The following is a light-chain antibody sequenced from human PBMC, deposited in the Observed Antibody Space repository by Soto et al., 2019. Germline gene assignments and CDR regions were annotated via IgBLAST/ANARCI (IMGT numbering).Light chain of an antibody. CDR3: QSYDTNIVV. CDR2: EDD. V-gene: IGLV6-57*04. CDR1: SGSIGSNS. Sequence: NFMLTQPHSVSESPGKTVTISCSRSSGSIGSNSVQWYRQRPGSAPTIVIYEDDQRPSGVPNRFAGSIDRSSNSASLTISGLQTEDEADYYCQSYDTNIVVFGGETKLTVL. J-gene: IGLJ2*01.